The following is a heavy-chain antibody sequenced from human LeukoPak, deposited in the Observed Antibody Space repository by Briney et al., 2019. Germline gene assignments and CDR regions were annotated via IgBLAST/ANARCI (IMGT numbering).Heavy chain of an antibody. CDR1: GFTFGDYA. CDR3: TRAIFGVVIIPMGWFDP. Sequence: PGRSLRLSCTASGFTFGDYAMSWVRQAPGKGLEWVGFIRSKAYGGTTEYAASVKGRFTISRDDSKSIAYLQMNSLKTEDTAVYYCTRAIFGVVIIPMGWFDPWGQGTLVTVSS. V-gene: IGHV3-49*04. CDR2: IRSKAYGGTT. J-gene: IGHJ5*02. D-gene: IGHD3-3*01.